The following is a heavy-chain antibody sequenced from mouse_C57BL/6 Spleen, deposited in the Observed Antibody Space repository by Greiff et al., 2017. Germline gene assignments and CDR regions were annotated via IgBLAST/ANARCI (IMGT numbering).Heavy chain of an antibody. CDR2: IDPADSYT. CDR3: ARRRDYDYDGAMDY. V-gene: IGHV1-69*01. Sequence: QVQLQQPGAELVMPGASVKLSCKASGYPFPSYWLHWVKQRPGQGLEWIGEIDPADSYTNYNQKFKGKSTLTVDKSSSTAYMQLSSLTSKDSEVYYCARRRDYDYDGAMDYWGQGTSVTVSS. D-gene: IGHD2-4*01. CDR1: GYPFPSYW. J-gene: IGHJ4*01.